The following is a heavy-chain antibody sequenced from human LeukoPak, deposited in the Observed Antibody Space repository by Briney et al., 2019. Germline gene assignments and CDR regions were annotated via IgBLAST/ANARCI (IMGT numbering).Heavy chain of an antibody. Sequence: GASVKVSCKASGGTFSSYAISWVRLAPGQGLEWMGRIIPILGIANYAQKFQGRVTITADKSTSTAYMELSSLRSEDTAVYYCARDWGSGGLIDYWGQGTLVTVSS. J-gene: IGHJ4*02. CDR1: GGTFSSYA. CDR2: IIPILGIA. D-gene: IGHD2-15*01. V-gene: IGHV1-69*04. CDR3: ARDWGSGGLIDY.